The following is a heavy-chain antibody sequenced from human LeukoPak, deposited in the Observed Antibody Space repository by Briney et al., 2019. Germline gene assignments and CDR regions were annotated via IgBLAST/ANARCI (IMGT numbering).Heavy chain of an antibody. Sequence: GGSLRLSCAASGFTFSNSAMSWVRQATGKGLEWVSTLSGSGITTYYADSVKGRFTISRDNPKNTLYLQMNSLRAEDTAVYSCAKGIYSSGWSYFDYWGHGTLVTVSS. V-gene: IGHV3-23*01. CDR1: GFTFSNSA. D-gene: IGHD6-25*01. J-gene: IGHJ4*01. CDR3: AKGIYSSGWSYFDY. CDR2: LSGSGITT.